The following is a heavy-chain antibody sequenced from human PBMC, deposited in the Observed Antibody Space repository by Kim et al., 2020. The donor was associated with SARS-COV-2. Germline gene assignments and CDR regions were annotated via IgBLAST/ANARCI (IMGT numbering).Heavy chain of an antibody. CDR1: GGSISSSNW. V-gene: IGHV4-4*02. CDR3: TRGQTWFDS. J-gene: IGHJ5*01. CDR2: IYHSGST. Sequence: SETLSLTCAVSGGSISSSNWWTWVRQAPGKGLEWIGEIYHSGSTKFNPSLKSRVTISVDKSNNHFSLRLSSVTAADTALYYCTRGQTWFDSWGHGTLVTV.